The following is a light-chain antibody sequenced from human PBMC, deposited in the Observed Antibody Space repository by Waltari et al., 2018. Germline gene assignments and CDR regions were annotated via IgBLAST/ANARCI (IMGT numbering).Light chain of an antibody. V-gene: IGLV6-57*03. Sequence: MLTQPHSASESPGNTVTISCTRSSGTFASNFVQSYPQPQGSAPTTVIYVDNQRPSGVPDRFSGSIDSSSNSASLTISGLKTEDEADYYCQSYDSNSVIFGGGTKLTVL. CDR2: VDN. CDR3: QSYDSNSVI. CDR1: SGTFASNF. J-gene: IGLJ2*01.